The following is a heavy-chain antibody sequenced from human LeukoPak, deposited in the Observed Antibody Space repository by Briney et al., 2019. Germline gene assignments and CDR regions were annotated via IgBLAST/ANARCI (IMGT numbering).Heavy chain of an antibody. Sequence: GGSLRLSCAASGFTFSSYAMSWVRQAPGKGLEWVSAISGSGGSTYYADSVKGRFTISRDNAKNSLYLQMNSLRAEDTAVYYCARSVLPRAGYYYGMDVWGQGTTVTVSS. CDR1: GFTFSSYA. V-gene: IGHV3-23*01. D-gene: IGHD2-15*01. CDR3: ARSVLPRAGYYYGMDV. J-gene: IGHJ6*02. CDR2: ISGSGGST.